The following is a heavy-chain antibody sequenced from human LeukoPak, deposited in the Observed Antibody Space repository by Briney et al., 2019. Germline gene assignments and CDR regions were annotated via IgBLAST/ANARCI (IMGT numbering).Heavy chain of an antibody. CDR3: ASSSPLGFDY. CDR1: GGSISSYY. CDR2: IYYSGST. J-gene: IGHJ4*02. Sequence: SETLSLTCTVSGGSISSYYWSWIRQPPGKGLEWIGYIYYSGSTNYNPSLKSRVTISVDTSKNQFSLKLSSVTAADTAVYYCASSSPLGFDYWGQGTLVTVSS. V-gene: IGHV4-59*01.